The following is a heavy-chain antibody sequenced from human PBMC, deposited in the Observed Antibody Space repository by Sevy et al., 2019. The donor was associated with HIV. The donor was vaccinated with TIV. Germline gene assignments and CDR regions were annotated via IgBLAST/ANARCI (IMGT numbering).Heavy chain of an antibody. CDR2: ISSSSSYI. J-gene: IGHJ6*03. CDR3: ARAGLARYYYYMDV. CDR1: GFTFSSYS. V-gene: IGHV3-21*01. Sequence: GGSLRLSCAASGFTFSSYSMNWVRQAPGKGLEWVSSISSSSSYIYYADSVKGRFTISRDNTKNSLYLQMNSLRAEDTAVYYCARAGLARYYYYMDVWGKGTTVTVSS.